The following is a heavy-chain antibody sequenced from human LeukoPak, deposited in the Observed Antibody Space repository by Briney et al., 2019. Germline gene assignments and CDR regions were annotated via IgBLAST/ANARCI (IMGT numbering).Heavy chain of an antibody. D-gene: IGHD5-18*01. CDR2: IIPILGIA. CDR3: ASPRRAAMVQFDAFDI. CDR1: GFTFSSYA. J-gene: IGHJ3*02. V-gene: IGHV1-69*04. Sequence: IPGGSLRLSCAASGFTFSSYAISWVRQAPGQGLEWMGRIIPILGIANYAQKFQGRVTITADKSTSTAYMELSSLRSEDTAVYYCASPRRAAMVQFDAFDIWGQGTMVTVSS.